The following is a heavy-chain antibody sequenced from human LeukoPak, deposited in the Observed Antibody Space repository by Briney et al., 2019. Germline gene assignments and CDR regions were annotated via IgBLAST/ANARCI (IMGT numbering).Heavy chain of an antibody. Sequence: PGGSLRLSCAASGFTFSSYAMSWVRQAPGKGLEWVAVISYDGSNKYYADSVKGRFTISRDNSKNTLYLQMNSLRAEDTAVYYCARDSGSYPGGAFDIWGQGTMVTVSS. D-gene: IGHD1-26*01. CDR2: ISYDGSNK. CDR1: GFTFSSYA. V-gene: IGHV3-30-3*01. CDR3: ARDSGSYPGGAFDI. J-gene: IGHJ3*02.